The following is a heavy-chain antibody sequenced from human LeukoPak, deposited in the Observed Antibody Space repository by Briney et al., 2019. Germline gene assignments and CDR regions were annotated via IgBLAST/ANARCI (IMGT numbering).Heavy chain of an antibody. D-gene: IGHD6-13*01. CDR1: GFTFSSYS. CDR3: ARHPGSWYYFDY. Sequence: PGGSLRLSCAASGFTFSSYSMNWVRQAPGKGLEWVSSISSSSSYIYYADSVKGRFTISRDNAKNSLYLQMNSLRAEDTAVYYCARHPGSWYYFDYWGQGTLVTVSS. V-gene: IGHV3-21*01. J-gene: IGHJ4*02. CDR2: ISSSSSYI.